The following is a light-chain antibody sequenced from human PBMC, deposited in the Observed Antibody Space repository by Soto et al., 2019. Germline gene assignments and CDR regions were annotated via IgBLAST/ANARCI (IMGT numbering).Light chain of an antibody. CDR2: EVS. CDR3: SSCAGINHPYV. Sequence: QSVLTQPPSASGSPGQSVTISCTGTSSDVGGCKFVSWYQQYPGKAPKLIIYEVSKRPSGVPDRFSGSKSGNTASLTVSGLRAEDEADYYCSSCAGINHPYVFGTGTKLTVL. CDR1: SSDVGGCKF. V-gene: IGLV2-8*01. J-gene: IGLJ1*01.